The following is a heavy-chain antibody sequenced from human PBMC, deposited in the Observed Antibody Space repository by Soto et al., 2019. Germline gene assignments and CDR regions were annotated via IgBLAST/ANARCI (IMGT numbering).Heavy chain of an antibody. CDR3: AGNVQGSGSYNMNYYYYGMDV. CDR1: GFTFSSYA. CDR2: ISYDGSNK. Sequence: GGSLRLSCAASGFTFSSYAMHWVRQAPGKGLEWVAFISYDGSNKYYADSVKGRFTITRDNSKNTLYLQMNSLRAEDTAVYYCAGNVQGSGSYNMNYYYYGMDVWGQGTTVTVSS. V-gene: IGHV3-30-3*01. J-gene: IGHJ6*02. D-gene: IGHD3-10*01.